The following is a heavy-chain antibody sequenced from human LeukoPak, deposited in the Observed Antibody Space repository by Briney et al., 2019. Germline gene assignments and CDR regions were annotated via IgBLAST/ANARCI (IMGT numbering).Heavy chain of an antibody. CDR1: GGTFSSYA. V-gene: IGHV1-69*04. J-gene: IGHJ4*02. CDR3: ARAYYDSSGYY. Sequence: ASVKVSCKASGGTFSSYAISWVRQAPGQGLEWMGRIIPILGIANCAQKFQGRVTITADKSTSTAYMELSSLRSEDTAVYYCARAYYDSSGYYWGQGTLVTVSS. CDR2: IIPILGIA. D-gene: IGHD3-22*01.